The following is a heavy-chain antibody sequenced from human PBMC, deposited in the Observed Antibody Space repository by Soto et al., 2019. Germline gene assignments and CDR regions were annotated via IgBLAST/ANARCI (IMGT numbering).Heavy chain of an antibody. V-gene: IGHV3-30*18. CDR3: AKVGAGGISRYFAY. Sequence: PGGSLRLSCAASGFTFSSYDMHWVRQAPGKGLEWVSLISYDGSNKYYVDSVRGRFTVTRDNSKNTVYLQMNSLRPEDTAVYYCAKVGAGGISRYFAYWGQGSPVTVSS. CDR1: GFTFSSYD. D-gene: IGHD6-13*01. CDR2: ISYDGSNK. J-gene: IGHJ4*02.